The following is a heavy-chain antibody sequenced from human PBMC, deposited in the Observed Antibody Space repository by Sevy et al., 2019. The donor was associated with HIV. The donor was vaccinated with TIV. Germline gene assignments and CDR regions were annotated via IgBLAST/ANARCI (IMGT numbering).Heavy chain of an antibody. CDR2: IYYSGST. CDR1: GGSISSGSYY. Sequence: SETLSLTCTVSGGSISSGSYYWGWIRQPPGKGLDWIGSIYYSGSTYYSPSLKSRVTISVDTSKNQFSLKLSSVTAADTAVYYCARKAGSYSNNWFDPWGLGTLVTVSS. CDR3: ARKAGSYSNNWFDP. V-gene: IGHV4-39*01. J-gene: IGHJ5*02. D-gene: IGHD1-26*01.